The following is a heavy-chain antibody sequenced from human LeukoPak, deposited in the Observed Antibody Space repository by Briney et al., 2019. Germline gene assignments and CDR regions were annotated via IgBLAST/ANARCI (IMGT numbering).Heavy chain of an antibody. D-gene: IGHD1-26*01. CDR2: IYSGGST. Sequence: GGSLRLSCAASGVSVSSNYMSWVRQAPGKGLEWVSTIYSGGSTYYVDSVKGRFTISRDSSKNTLYLQMSSLRPDDAAVYYCARVKLKYTGSHYYYYMDVWGKGTTVTVS. J-gene: IGHJ6*03. CDR1: GVSVSSNY. CDR3: ARVKLKYTGSHYYYYMDV. V-gene: IGHV3-66*02.